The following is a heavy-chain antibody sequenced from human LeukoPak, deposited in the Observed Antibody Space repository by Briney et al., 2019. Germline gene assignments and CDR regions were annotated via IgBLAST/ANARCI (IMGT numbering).Heavy chain of an antibody. CDR2: IWYDGRNE. CDR3: AREITIFINAYDL. J-gene: IGHJ3*01. D-gene: IGHD3-3*01. V-gene: IGHV3-33*01. CDR1: RFTFRNHG. Sequence: GGSLRLSCAPSRFTFRNHGMHWVRQAPGKGLAGVAFIWYDGRNEYYADSVKGRFTISRDNSKNTLHLQMNSLRADDTAVYYCAREITIFINAYDLWGQGTMVTVSS.